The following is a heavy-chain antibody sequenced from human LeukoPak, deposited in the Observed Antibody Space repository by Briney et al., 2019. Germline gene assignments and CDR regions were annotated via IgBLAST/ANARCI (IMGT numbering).Heavy chain of an antibody. CDR1: GDSISSMFYY. CDR2: ISYSGST. D-gene: IGHD3-9*01. J-gene: IGHJ4*02. Sequence: SETLSLTCSASGDSISSMFYYWAWIRQAPGGGLEWIGTISYSGSTYYNPSLKSRVTISVDTSKNQFSLKLSSVTAADTAVYYCARWYYDILTGYYMVSGYFDYWGQGTLVTVSS. CDR3: ARWYYDILTGYYMVSGYFDY. V-gene: IGHV4-39*07.